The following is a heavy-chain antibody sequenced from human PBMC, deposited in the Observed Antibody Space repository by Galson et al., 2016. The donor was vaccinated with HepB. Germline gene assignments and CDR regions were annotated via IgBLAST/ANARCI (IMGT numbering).Heavy chain of an antibody. V-gene: IGHV3-11*03. CDR1: GFTFRDYY. Sequence: SLRLSCAASGFTFRDYYMSWIRQAPGKGLEWVSYISYSSSYTNYADSVKGRFTISRDDAKNSLFLQMNSLRAEDTAVYYCERLWDGDTGPYDYWGQGTLVTVSS. J-gene: IGHJ4*02. D-gene: IGHD5-18*01. CDR2: ISYSSSYT. CDR3: ERLWDGDTGPYDY.